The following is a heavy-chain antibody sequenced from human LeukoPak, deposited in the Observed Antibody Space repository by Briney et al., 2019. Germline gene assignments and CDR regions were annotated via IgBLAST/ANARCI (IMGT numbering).Heavy chain of an antibody. Sequence: PGGSLRLSCAASGFTFSSYSMNWVRQAPGKGLEWVSSISSSSYIYYADSVKGRFTISRDNAKNSLYLQMNSLRAEDTAAYYCARDNYGDYIIDYWGQGTLVTVSS. CDR1: GFTFSSYS. CDR3: ARDNYGDYIIDY. V-gene: IGHV3-21*01. J-gene: IGHJ4*02. D-gene: IGHD4-17*01. CDR2: ISSSSYI.